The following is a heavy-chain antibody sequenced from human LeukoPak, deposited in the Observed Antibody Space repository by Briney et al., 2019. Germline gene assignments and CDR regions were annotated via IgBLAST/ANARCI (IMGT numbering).Heavy chain of an antibody. D-gene: IGHD3-16*01. V-gene: IGHV3-74*01. J-gene: IGHJ5*02. Sequence: PGGSLRLSCAASGFSFSVYWMHWVRQAPGKGPVWVSRIKTDGSITDYADSVKGRFTISRDNAKNTLYLQMNSLRAEDTAVYYCARRDPGNYANWFDPWGQGILVTVSS. CDR2: IKTDGSIT. CDR1: GFSFSVYW. CDR3: ARRDPGNYANWFDP.